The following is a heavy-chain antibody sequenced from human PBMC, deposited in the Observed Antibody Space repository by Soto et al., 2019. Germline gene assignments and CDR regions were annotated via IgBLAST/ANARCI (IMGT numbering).Heavy chain of an antibody. CDR1: GYPFTGYG. V-gene: IGHV1-18*04. CDR2: ISAYNGNT. CDR3: ARPAGYCSSTSCYPENWFDP. J-gene: IGHJ5*02. D-gene: IGHD2-2*01. Sequence: XSVKVSCNASGYPFTGYGISWGRQAPGQGLEWMGWISAYNGNTNYAQKLQGRVTMTTDTSTSTAYMELRSLRSDDTAVYYCARPAGYCSSTSCYPENWFDPWGQGTLVTVSS.